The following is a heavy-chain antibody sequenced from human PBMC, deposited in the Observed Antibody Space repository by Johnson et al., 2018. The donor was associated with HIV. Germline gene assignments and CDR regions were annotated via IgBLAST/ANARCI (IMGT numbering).Heavy chain of an antibody. D-gene: IGHD6-19*01. CDR3: TKEIVRYSIDWDVFDM. J-gene: IGHJ3*02. Sequence: PSVESGGGLVQPGRSLRLSCSASGLTFDDYAMHWVRPAPGQGLEWVSGISRNSDKIGYADSVRGRFRISRDNAKNTLYLQMDSLRAEDTALYYCTKEIVRYSIDWDVFDMWGQGTMVTVSS. CDR2: ISRNSDKI. V-gene: IGHV3-9*01. CDR1: GLTFDDYA.